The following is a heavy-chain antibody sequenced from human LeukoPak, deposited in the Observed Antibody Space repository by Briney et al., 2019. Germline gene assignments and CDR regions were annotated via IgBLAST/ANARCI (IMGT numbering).Heavy chain of an antibody. Sequence: PGGSLRLSCAASGFTFSSYNMNWVRQAPGKGLEWVSSISTASDYIYYADSLKGRFTISRDNAKNSLYLQMNSLRAEDTAVYYCAKRGGSYYDHYAFDIWGQGTMVTVSS. CDR2: ISTASDYI. V-gene: IGHV3-21*04. CDR3: AKRGGSYYDHYAFDI. J-gene: IGHJ3*02. D-gene: IGHD1-26*01. CDR1: GFTFSSYN.